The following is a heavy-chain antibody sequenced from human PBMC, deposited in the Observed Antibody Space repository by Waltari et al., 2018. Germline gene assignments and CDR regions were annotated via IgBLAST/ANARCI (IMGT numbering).Heavy chain of an antibody. Sequence: QVQLQQWGAGLLEPSETLSLTCAISNGPFNGYYWSWIRQPPGKGLDWIGEVDHSGSANYSPSLKSRATISFNTSQKQFSLTLTTVTAADTAEYYCARDARDWESITNSYFDSWGQGTLVAVSS. D-gene: IGHD2-21*01. CDR1: NGPFNGYY. CDR3: ARDARDWESITNSYFDS. V-gene: IGHV4-34*01. J-gene: IGHJ4*02. CDR2: VDHSGSA.